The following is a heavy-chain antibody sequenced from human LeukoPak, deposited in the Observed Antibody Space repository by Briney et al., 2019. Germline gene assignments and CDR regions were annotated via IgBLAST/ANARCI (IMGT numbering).Heavy chain of an antibody. CDR1: GGSFSGYY. V-gene: IGHV4-34*01. D-gene: IGHD3-16*02. CDR3: ASQKTYYDYVWGSYRYYYYMDV. Sequence: PSETLSLTCAVYGGSFSGYYWSWIRQPPGKGLEWIGEINHSGSTNYNPSLQSRVTISVDTSKNQFSLKLSSVTAADTAVYYCASQKTYYDYVWGSYRYYYYMDVWGKGTTVTVSS. J-gene: IGHJ6*03. CDR2: INHSGST.